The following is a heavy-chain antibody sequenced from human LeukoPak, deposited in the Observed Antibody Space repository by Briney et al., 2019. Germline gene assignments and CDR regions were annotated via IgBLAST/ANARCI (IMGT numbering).Heavy chain of an antibody. Sequence: GSLRLSCAASGFTFSSYAMHWVRQAPGKGLEWVAVMSYDGSNKYYADSVKGRFTISRDNSKNTLYLQMNSLRAEDTAVYYCARDPSSSSFRLVGYYYGMDVWGQGTTVTVSS. CDR1: GFTFSSYA. CDR3: ARDPSSSSFRLVGYYYGMDV. CDR2: MSYDGSNK. D-gene: IGHD6-6*01. V-gene: IGHV3-30-3*01. J-gene: IGHJ6*02.